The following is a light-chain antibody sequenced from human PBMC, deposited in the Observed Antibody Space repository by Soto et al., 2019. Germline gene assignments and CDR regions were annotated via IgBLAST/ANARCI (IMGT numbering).Light chain of an antibody. CDR2: DAS. Sequence: DSQMTQSPSTLSASVGDRVTITFRASKSISSWLAWYQQKPGKAPKLLIFDASSLERGVPSRFSGSGSGTEFTLTISSLQPDDFATYYCQQDNSYSRTFGQGTKVDIK. CDR3: QQDNSYSRT. V-gene: IGKV1-5*01. J-gene: IGKJ1*01. CDR1: KSISSW.